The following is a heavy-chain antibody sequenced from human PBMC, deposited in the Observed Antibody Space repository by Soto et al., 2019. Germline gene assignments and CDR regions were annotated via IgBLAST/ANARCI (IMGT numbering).Heavy chain of an antibody. CDR2: ISWDGGST. V-gene: IGHV3-43*01. D-gene: IGHD1-26*01. CDR1: GFTFDDYT. CDR3: AKVIAVGATRGYFDY. J-gene: IGHJ4*02. Sequence: EVQLVESGGVVVQPGGSLRLSCAASGFTFDDYTMHWVRQAPGKGLEWVSLISWDGGSTYYADSVKGRFTISRDNSKNSLYLQMNSLRAEDTAVYYCAKVIAVGATRGYFDYWGQGTLVTVSS.